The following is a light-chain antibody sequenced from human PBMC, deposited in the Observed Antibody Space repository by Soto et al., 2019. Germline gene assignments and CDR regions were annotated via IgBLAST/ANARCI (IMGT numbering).Light chain of an antibody. J-gene: IGLJ1*01. CDR3: AAWDDSLRGYV. Sequence: PSASGTPGQRATISCSGSSSNIGINYVYWYQQLPGTAPKLLIYRSNQRPSGVPDRFSGSKSGTSASLAISGLRFEDEADYYCAAWDDSLRGYVFGTGTKVTVL. CDR2: RSN. CDR1: SSNIGINY. V-gene: IGLV1-47*01.